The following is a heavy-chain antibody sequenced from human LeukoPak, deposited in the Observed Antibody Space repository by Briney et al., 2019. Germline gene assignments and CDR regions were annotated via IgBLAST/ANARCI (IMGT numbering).Heavy chain of an antibody. V-gene: IGHV3-33*01. CDR3: ARAKLGYCSGGSCYSMDY. J-gene: IGHJ4*02. Sequence: GGSLRLSCAASGFTFSSYCMHWVRQAPGKGLEWVAVIWYDGSNKYYADSVKGRFTISRDKSKNTLYLQMNSLRAEDTAVYYCARAKLGYCSGGSCYSMDYWGQGTLVTVSS. CDR2: IWYDGSNK. CDR1: GFTFSSYC. D-gene: IGHD2-15*01.